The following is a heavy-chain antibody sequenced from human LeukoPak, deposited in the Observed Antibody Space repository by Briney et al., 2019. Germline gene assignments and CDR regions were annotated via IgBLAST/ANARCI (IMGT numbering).Heavy chain of an antibody. CDR2: IIPIFGTA. CDR3: ARFADYHYGMDV. J-gene: IGHJ6*02. CDR1: GGTFSSYA. Sequence: GASVKVSCKASGGTFSSYAISWVRQAPRQGLEWMGGIIPIFGTANYAQKFQGRVTITTDESTSTAYMELSSLRSEDTAVYYCARFADYHYGMDVWGQGTTVTVSS. V-gene: IGHV1-69*05.